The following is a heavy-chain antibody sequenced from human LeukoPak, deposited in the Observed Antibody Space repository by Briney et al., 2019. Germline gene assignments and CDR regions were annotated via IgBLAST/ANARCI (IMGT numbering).Heavy chain of an antibody. CDR3: AKDTLVRSGYPRV. J-gene: IGHJ4*02. Sequence: GGSLRLSCAASGYTFSSYAMSWVRQAPGKGLEWVSAISGSGGSTYYADSVKGRFTISRDNSKNTLYLQMNSLRAEDTAVYYCAKDTLVRSGYPRVWGQGTLVTVSS. CDR2: ISGSGGST. V-gene: IGHV3-23*01. D-gene: IGHD3-3*01. CDR1: GYTFSSYA.